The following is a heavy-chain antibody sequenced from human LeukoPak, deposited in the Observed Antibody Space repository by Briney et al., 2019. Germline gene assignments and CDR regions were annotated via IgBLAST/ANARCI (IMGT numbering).Heavy chain of an antibody. J-gene: IGHJ4*02. CDR1: GFTFSSYS. D-gene: IGHD3-10*01. Sequence: GGSLRLFCAASGFTFSSYSMNWVRQAPGKGLEWVSSISSSGSYIYYADSVKGRFTISRDNAKNSLYLQMNSLRAEDTAVYYCARATRNYYGSGSIDYWGQGTLVTVSS. CDR3: ARATRNYYGSGSIDY. CDR2: ISSSGSYI. V-gene: IGHV3-21*01.